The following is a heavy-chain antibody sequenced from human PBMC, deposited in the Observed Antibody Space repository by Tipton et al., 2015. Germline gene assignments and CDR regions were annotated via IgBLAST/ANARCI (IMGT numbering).Heavy chain of an antibody. V-gene: IGHV4-38-2*02. J-gene: IGHJ4*02. CDR1: GYSISSGYH. CDR2: IYHSGRT. CDR3: ARDHSSWWD. D-gene: IGHD2-15*01. Sequence: GLVKPSETLSLTCAVSGYSISSGYHWGWIRQPPGKGLEWIASIYHSGRTHYNPSLKSRVTISVDTSKNEVSLMLNSVTAADTAVYFCARDHSSWWDWGQGTLVTVSS.